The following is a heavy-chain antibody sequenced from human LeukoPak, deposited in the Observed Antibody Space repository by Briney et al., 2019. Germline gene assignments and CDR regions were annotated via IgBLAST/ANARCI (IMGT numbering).Heavy chain of an antibody. CDR3: AWAFCSSTSCYSYYFDY. J-gene: IGHJ4*02. V-gene: IGHV1-2*02. Sequence: ASVKVSCKASGYTFTGYYMHWVRQAPGQGLEWMGWINPNSGGTNYAQKFQGRVTMTRDTSISTAYMELSRLRSDDTAVYYCAWAFCSSTSCYSYYFDYWGQGTLVTVSS. CDR2: INPNSGGT. CDR1: GYTFTGYY. D-gene: IGHD2-2*01.